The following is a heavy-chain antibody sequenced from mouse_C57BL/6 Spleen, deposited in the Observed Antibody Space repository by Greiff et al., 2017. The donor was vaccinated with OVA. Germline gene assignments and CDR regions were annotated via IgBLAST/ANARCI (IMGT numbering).Heavy chain of an antibody. CDR1: GYSITSGYY. Sequence: EVKVEESGPGLVKPSQSLSLTCPVTGYSITSGYYWYWIRQFPGNQLEWMGYISYDGSTNYHPSLKNPISITRDTSKNHFFLRLNSVTTEDTATYYGARDRDYDYDVGAYWGQGTLVTVSA. CDR3: ARDRDYDYDVGAY. CDR2: ISYDGST. J-gene: IGHJ3*01. D-gene: IGHD2-4*01. V-gene: IGHV3-6*01.